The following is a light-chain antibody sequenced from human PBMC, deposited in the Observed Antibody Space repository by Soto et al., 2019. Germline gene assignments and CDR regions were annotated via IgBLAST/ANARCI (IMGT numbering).Light chain of an antibody. CDR3: QQYSNWPLT. J-gene: IGKJ4*01. Sequence: ETVMTQSPATLSVSPGERATLSCRASQSVSSSLAWYQQKPGQAPRLLIYDASTKATDVPARFSGSGSGTKFSLFVSSLQSEDFAVYHCQQYSNWPLTFGGGT. CDR1: QSVSSS. CDR2: DAS. V-gene: IGKV3-15*01.